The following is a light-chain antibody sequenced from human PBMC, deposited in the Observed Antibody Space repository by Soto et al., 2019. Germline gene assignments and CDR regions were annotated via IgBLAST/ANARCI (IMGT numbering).Light chain of an antibody. CDR2: DVS. J-gene: IGLJ2*01. CDR1: SSDVGGYNF. Sequence: QSALTQPASVSGSPGQSITISCTGTSSDVGGYNFVSWYQQHPGRAPQLMIYDVSDRPSGVSNRCSGSRSGNTASLTISGLQTEDEADYYCSSYTSSSTVVFGGGTKLTVL. V-gene: IGLV2-14*01. CDR3: SSYTSSSTVV.